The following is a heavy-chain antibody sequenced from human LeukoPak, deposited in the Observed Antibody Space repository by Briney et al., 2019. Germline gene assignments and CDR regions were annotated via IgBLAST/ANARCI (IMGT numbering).Heavy chain of an antibody. CDR2: INTNTGNP. CDR1: GYRFTGYY. Sequence: ASVKVSRKASGYRFTGYYMHWVRQAPGQGLEWMGWINTNTGNPTYAQGFTGRFVFSLDTSVSTAYLQISSLKAEDTAVYYCARALSGYDLVLPQEWFDPWGQGTLVTVSS. D-gene: IGHD5-12*01. CDR3: ARALSGYDLVLPQEWFDP. V-gene: IGHV7-4-1*02. J-gene: IGHJ5*02.